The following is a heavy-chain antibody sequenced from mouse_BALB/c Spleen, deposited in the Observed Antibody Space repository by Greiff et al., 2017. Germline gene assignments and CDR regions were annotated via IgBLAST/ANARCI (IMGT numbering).Heavy chain of an antibody. D-gene: IGHD1-1*01. CDR1: GYSITSDYA. V-gene: IGHV3-2*02. J-gene: IGHJ4*01. CDR2: ISYSGST. Sequence: VQLKQSGPGLVKPSQSLSLTCNVTGYSITSDYAWNWIRQFPGNKLEWMGYISYSGSTSYNPSLKSRISITRDTSKNQFFLQLNSVTTEDTATYYCARGATGTHYAMDYWGQGTSVTVSS. CDR3: ARGATGTHYAMDY.